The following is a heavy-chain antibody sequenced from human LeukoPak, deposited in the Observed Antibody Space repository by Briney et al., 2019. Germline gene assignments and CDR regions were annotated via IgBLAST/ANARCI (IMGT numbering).Heavy chain of an antibody. CDR2: ISHDGSNK. D-gene: IGHD6-13*01. Sequence: PGGSLRLSCAASGFTFSSYGMHWVRQAPGKGLEWVAVISHDGSNKFYADSVKGRFTISRDNSKNTLHLQMNSLGGEDTAVYYCARDRSSSWSFDYWGQGTLVTVSS. CDR3: ARDRSSSWSFDY. J-gene: IGHJ4*02. V-gene: IGHV3-30*03. CDR1: GFTFSSYG.